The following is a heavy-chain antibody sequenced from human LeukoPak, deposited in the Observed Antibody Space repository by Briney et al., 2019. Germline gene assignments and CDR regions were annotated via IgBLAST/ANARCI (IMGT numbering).Heavy chain of an antibody. J-gene: IGHJ4*02. V-gene: IGHV1-2*06. D-gene: IGHD3-22*01. CDR3: AKDKVGDDSGLVDY. CDR1: GGTFSSYT. Sequence: ASVKVSCKASGGTFSSYTISWVRRAPGQGLEWMGRINPKSGGTNYAQKFQGRVTMTRDTSISTAYMEVISLRSDDTAVYYCAKDKVGDDSGLVDYWGQGILVTVSS. CDR2: INPKSGGT.